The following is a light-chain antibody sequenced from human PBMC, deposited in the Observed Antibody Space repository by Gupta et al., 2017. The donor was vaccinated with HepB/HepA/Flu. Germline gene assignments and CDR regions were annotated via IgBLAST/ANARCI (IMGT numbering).Light chain of an antibody. CDR1: NIGSKR. CDR2: FDS. Sequence: SYVLTQPPSVAVAPGGTASIACGGNNIGSKRVHWYQQRPGRAPLLVMYFDSDRPSGIPERFSGSNTGNTATLTINRGEAEDEADYYCQVWDNNGNYVFGSGTKVTVL. V-gene: IGLV3-21*04. CDR3: QVWDNNGNYV. J-gene: IGLJ1*01.